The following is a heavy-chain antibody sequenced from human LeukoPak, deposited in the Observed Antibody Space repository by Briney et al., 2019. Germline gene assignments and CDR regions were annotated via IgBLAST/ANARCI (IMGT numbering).Heavy chain of an antibody. CDR3: AKGSYDDSSGSFYFDY. CDR1: GFTFSSYA. CDR2: ISGSGDNT. Sequence: GGSLRLSCAASGFTFSSYAMSWVRQAAGKGLEWVSGISGSGDNTYYADSVKGRFTISRDNSKNTLYVQVNSLGTEDTAAYYCAKGSYDDSSGSFYFDYWGQGTLVTVSS. D-gene: IGHD3-22*01. J-gene: IGHJ4*02. V-gene: IGHV3-23*01.